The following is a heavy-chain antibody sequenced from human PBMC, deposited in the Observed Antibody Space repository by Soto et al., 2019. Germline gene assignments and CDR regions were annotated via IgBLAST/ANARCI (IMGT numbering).Heavy chain of an antibody. CDR2: TSYDGSKK. Sequence: QVQLVESGGGVVQPRRSLRLSCAASGYIFSNYGMHWVRQAPGKGLEGVAVTSYDGSKKYYADSVKGRFTISKDNSKNTVYLQTNSLRIQDTAVYYWAKWGLSGHGMDVWGQGTTVSVSS. V-gene: IGHV3-30*18. J-gene: IGHJ6*02. D-gene: IGHD7-27*01. CDR3: AKWGLSGHGMDV. CDR1: GYIFSNYG.